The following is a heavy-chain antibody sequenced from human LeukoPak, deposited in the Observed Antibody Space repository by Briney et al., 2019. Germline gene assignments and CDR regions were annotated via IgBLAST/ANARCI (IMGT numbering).Heavy chain of an antibody. V-gene: IGHV3-7*01. CDR1: GFIFTNYF. CDR3: ATDRGWRTSGYYLYYFEY. Sequence: GGSLRLSCAASGFIFTNYFMSWVRQAPGKGLEWVASIKHDGSGKYYVDSVRGRFTISRDNTMNSLYLQMSSLRAEDTAVYYCATDRGWRTSGYYLYYFEYWGQGTLVTFSS. J-gene: IGHJ4*02. D-gene: IGHD3-3*01. CDR2: IKHDGSGK.